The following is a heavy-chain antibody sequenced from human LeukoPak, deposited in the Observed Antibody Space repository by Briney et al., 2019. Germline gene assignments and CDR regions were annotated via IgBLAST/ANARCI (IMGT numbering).Heavy chain of an antibody. J-gene: IGHJ5*02. D-gene: IGHD6-6*01. CDR3: ARERESIAARSILINWFDP. Sequence: SQTLSLTCAISGDSVSSNSAAWNWIRQSPSRGLEWLGRTYYRSKWYNDYAVSVKSRITINPDTSKNQFSLQLNSVTPEDTAVYYCARERESIAARSILINWFDPWGQGTLVTVSS. V-gene: IGHV6-1*01. CDR1: GDSVSSNSAA. CDR2: TYYRSKWYN.